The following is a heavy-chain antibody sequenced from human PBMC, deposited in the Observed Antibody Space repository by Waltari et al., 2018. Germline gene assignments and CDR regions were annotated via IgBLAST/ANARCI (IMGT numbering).Heavy chain of an antibody. V-gene: IGHV1-2*04. D-gene: IGHD6-19*01. J-gene: IGHJ4*02. Sequence: QVQLVQSGAEVKKPGASVKVSCKASGYTFTGYYMHWVRKAPGQGLEWMRRDNPNSVGTNDAQMFECWGNMTRGTDRSTAYMELSRLRSDDTAVYYCARGGRTGVAGPPQLFDYWGQGTLVTVSS. CDR1: GYTFTGYY. CDR3: ARGGRTGVAGPPQLFDY. CDR2: DNPNSVGT.